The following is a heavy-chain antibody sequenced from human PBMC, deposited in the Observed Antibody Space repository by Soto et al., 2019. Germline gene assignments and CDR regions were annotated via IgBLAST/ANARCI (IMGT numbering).Heavy chain of an antibody. CDR1: GFTFSTYS. D-gene: IGHD2-2*02. J-gene: IGHJ6*02. CDR3: AREYTAWPLAYGLDV. V-gene: IGHV3-21*01. CDR2: ISSRSDI. Sequence: PGGSLRLSCAASGFTFSTYSINWVRQAPGKGLERVSSISSRSDIYYADSVKGRFTISRDNAKNSVSLQMNSLRAEDTAVYYCAREYTAWPLAYGLDVWGQGTTVTVSS.